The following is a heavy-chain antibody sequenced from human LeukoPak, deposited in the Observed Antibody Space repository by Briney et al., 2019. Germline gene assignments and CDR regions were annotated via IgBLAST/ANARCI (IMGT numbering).Heavy chain of an antibody. CDR3: ARQGYCSSTSCYSRGWFDP. J-gene: IGHJ5*02. D-gene: IGHD2-2*01. CDR1: GGSISSYY. CDR2: IYYSGST. Sequence: SETLSLTCTVSGGSISSYYWSWIRQPPGKGLEWIGYIYYSGSTNHNPSLKSRVTISVDTSKNQFSLKLSSVTAADTAVYYCARQGYCSSTSCYSRGWFDPWGQGTLVTVSS. V-gene: IGHV4-59*08.